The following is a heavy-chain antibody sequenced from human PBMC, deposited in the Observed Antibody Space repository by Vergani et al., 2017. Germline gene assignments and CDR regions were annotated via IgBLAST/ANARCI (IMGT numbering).Heavy chain of an antibody. D-gene: IGHD5-18*01. CDR1: GFTFSSYW. J-gene: IGHJ4*02. V-gene: IGHV3-7*03. CDR2: IKQDGSEK. Sequence: EVQLVESGGGLVQPGGSLRLSCAASGFTFSSYWMSWVRQAPGKGLEWVANIKQDGSEKYYVDSVKGRFTISRDNAKNSLYLQMNSLRAEDTAVYYCARQYSYGLGRVDYWGQGTLVTVSS. CDR3: ARQYSYGLGRVDY.